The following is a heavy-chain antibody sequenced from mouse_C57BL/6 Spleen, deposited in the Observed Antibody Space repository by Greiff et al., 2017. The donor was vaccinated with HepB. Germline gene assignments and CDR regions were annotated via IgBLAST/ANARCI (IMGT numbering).Heavy chain of an antibody. CDR3: ARGYEAMDY. J-gene: IGHJ4*01. Sequence: QVQLQQPGAELVMPGASVKLSCKASGYTFTSYWMHWVKQRPGQGLEWIGEIDPSDSYTNYNQKFKGKSTLTVDKSSSTAYMQLSSLTSEDSAVYYCARGYEAMDYWGQGTSVTVSS. V-gene: IGHV1-69*01. CDR1: GYTFTSYW. CDR2: IDPSDSYT. D-gene: IGHD2-10*02.